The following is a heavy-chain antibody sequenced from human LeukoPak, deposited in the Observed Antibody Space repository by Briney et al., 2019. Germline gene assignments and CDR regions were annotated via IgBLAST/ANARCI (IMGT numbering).Heavy chain of an antibody. CDR3: ARGGSTGTTVMISFLNY. D-gene: IGHD1-7*01. Sequence: PGGSLRLSCAASGFTFSSFSMNWVRQAPGKGLEWVSYISGSSSTIYYADSVKGRFTISRDNAKNSLYLQMNSLRDEDTAVYYCARGGSTGTTVMISFLNYWGQGTVVTVSS. CDR2: ISGSSSTI. J-gene: IGHJ4*02. V-gene: IGHV3-48*02. CDR1: GFTFSSFS.